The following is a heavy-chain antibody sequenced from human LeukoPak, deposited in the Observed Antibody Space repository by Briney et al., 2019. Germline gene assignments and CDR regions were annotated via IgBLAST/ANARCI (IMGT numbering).Heavy chain of an antibody. CDR3: ARVKDNWNVAVFDY. CDR2: VYYSGTT. J-gene: IGHJ4*02. Sequence: SETLSLTCSVSGDSISLSFYYWGWIRQPPGKALEWIGSVYYSGTTSYNPSLKSRVTISVDKSKNQFSLKLSSVTAADTAVYYCARVKDNWNVAVFDYWGQGTLVTVSS. CDR1: GDSISLSFYY. V-gene: IGHV4-39*07. D-gene: IGHD1-20*01.